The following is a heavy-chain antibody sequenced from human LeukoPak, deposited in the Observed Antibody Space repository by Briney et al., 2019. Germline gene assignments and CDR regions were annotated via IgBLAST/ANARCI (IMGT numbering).Heavy chain of an antibody. CDR3: ARRVPTYYDILTGSSTGENAFDI. Sequence: SETLSLTCAVSSDSFSSHYWTWIRQPPGKGLEWLGYISYIGSTNYNPSLKSRVTISVDTSKNQFSLKLSSVTAADTAVYYCARRVPTYYDILTGSSTGENAFDIWGQGTMVTVSS. V-gene: IGHV4-59*08. D-gene: IGHD3-9*01. CDR1: SDSFSSHY. CDR2: ISYIGST. J-gene: IGHJ3*02.